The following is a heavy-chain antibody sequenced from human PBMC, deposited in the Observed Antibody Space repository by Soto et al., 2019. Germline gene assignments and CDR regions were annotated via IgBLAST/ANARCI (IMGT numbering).Heavy chain of an antibody. CDR2: ISGSGGST. Sequence: EVQLLESGGGLVQPGGSLRLSCAASGFTFSSYAMSWVRQAPGKGLEWVSAISGSGGSTYYADSVKGRFTISRDNSKNTLYLQMNSLRAEDTAVYYCAKGGELRYFDWLGLEYYFDYWGQGTLVTVSS. D-gene: IGHD3-9*01. CDR1: GFTFSSYA. V-gene: IGHV3-23*01. CDR3: AKGGELRYFDWLGLEYYFDY. J-gene: IGHJ4*02.